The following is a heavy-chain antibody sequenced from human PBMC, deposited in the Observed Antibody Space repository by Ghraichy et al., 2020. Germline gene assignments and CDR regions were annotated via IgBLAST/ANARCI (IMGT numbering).Heavy chain of an antibody. J-gene: IGHJ6*02. CDR2: ISSSVTNI. Sequence: GGSLRLSCAASGFTFSSYSMNWVRQAPGKGLEWVSYISSSVTNIFYADSVRGRFTISRDNAKNSLYLQMNNLRAEDTAVYYCARGAGSASWELYGMDVWGQGTTVPVSS. V-gene: IGHV3-48*01. CDR1: GFTFSSYS. D-gene: IGHD2-2*01. CDR3: ARGAGSASWELYGMDV.